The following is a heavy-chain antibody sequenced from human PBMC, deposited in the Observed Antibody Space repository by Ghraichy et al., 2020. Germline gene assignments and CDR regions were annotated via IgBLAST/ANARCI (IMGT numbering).Heavy chain of an antibody. Sequence: GGSLRLSCAASGFTFSSYAMSWVRQAPGKGLEWVSAIRGGGGSTYYADSVKGRFTISRDNSKNTLYLQMNSLRAEDTAVYYCAKSPADVHGCFDYWGQGTLVTVSS. J-gene: IGHJ4*02. V-gene: IGHV3-23*01. CDR2: IRGGGGST. CDR1: GFTFSSYA. CDR3: AKSPADVHGCFDY. D-gene: IGHD3-10*02.